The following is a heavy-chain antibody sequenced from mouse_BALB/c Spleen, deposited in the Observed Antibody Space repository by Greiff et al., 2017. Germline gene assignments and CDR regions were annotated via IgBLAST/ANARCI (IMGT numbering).Heavy chain of an antibody. D-gene: IGHD1-1*01. CDR2: ISSGGSYT. V-gene: IGHV5-6-4*01. J-gene: IGHJ2*01. CDR1: GFTFSSYA. Sequence: EVKLVESGGGLVKPGGSLKLSCAASGFTFSSYAMSWVRQTPEKRLEWVATISSGGSYTYYPDTVKGRFTISRDNAKNTLYLQMSSLKSEDTAMYYCSRGPPYFGFDYWGQGTTLTVSS. CDR3: SRGPPYFGFDY.